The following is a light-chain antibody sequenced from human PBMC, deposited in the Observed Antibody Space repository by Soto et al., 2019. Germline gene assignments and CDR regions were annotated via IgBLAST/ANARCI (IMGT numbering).Light chain of an antibody. Sequence: DIQMTQSPSTLSASVGDRVTITCRASQSISSWLAWYQQKPGKAPKLLIYKASSLEGGIPSRFSGSGSETEFTLTISSLQPEDFATSYCKQYNIYQHPFGQGTKVDIK. CDR2: KAS. V-gene: IGKV1-5*03. J-gene: IGKJ2*01. CDR3: KQYNIYQHP. CDR1: QSISSW.